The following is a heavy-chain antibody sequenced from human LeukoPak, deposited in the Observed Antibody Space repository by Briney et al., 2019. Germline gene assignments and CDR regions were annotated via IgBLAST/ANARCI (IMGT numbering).Heavy chain of an antibody. V-gene: IGHV3-21*01. D-gene: IGHD1-1*01. J-gene: IGHJ4*02. CDR2: ISSSSSYK. CDR1: GFTFSSYS. CDR3: ARSAAGTYY. Sequence: GSLRLSCVASGFTFSSYSMNWVRQAPGKGLEWVSSISSSSSYKYYTDSVKGRFTISRDNAKNSLYLQMNSLRAEDTAVYYRARSAAGTYYWGQGTLVTVSS.